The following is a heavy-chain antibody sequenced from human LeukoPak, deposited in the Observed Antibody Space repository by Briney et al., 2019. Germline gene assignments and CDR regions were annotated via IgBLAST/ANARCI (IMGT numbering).Heavy chain of an antibody. CDR1: GFTFSSYT. Sequence: GGSLRLSCAASGFTFSSYTMHWVRQAPGKGLEWVAVISYDGSNKYYADSVKGRFTISRDNSKNTLYLQMNSLRAEDTAVYYCAKTGTPWYYFDYWGQGTLVTVSS. D-gene: IGHD6-13*01. J-gene: IGHJ4*02. V-gene: IGHV3-30-3*02. CDR3: AKTGTPWYYFDY. CDR2: ISYDGSNK.